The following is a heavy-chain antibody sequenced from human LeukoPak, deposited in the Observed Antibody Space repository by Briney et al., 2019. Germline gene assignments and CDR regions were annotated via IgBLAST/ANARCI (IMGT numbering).Heavy chain of an antibody. Sequence: SETVSLTCTVSGGSISNSYWSWIPQPPGKGLEWIGFFHDSESTNYNPSLKSRVSISLDTSKNQVSLWLSSVTAADTAVYYCARRDASGRPGIGFDFWGRGTLVTVSS. J-gene: IGHJ4*02. CDR1: GGSISNSY. V-gene: IGHV4-59*08. D-gene: IGHD1-26*01. CDR3: ARRDASGRPGIGFDF. CDR2: FHDSEST.